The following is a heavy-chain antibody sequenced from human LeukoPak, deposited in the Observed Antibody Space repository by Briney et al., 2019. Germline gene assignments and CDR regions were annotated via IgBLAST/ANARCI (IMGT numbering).Heavy chain of an antibody. CDR3: AREVGYCSSTSCYGTDYYYYMDV. J-gene: IGHJ6*03. V-gene: IGHV1-69*05. Sequence: SVKVSCKASGYTFTSYGISWVRQAPGQGLEWMGRIIPIFGTANYAQKFQGRVTITTDESTSTAYMELSSLRSEDTAVYYCAREVGYCSSTSCYGTDYYYYMDVWGKGTTVTVSS. D-gene: IGHD2-2*01. CDR2: IIPIFGTA. CDR1: GYTFTSYG.